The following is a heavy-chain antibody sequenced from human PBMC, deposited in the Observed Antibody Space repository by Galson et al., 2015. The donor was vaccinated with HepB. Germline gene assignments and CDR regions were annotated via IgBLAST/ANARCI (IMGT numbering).Heavy chain of an antibody. V-gene: IGHV3-23*01. CDR2: ISGSGGST. CDR1: GFTFSSYA. J-gene: IGHJ4*02. Sequence: SLRLSCAASGFTFSSYAMSWVRQAPGKGLEWVSAISGSGGSTYYADSVKGRFTITRDNSKNTLYLQMNSLRAEDTAVYYCAKDSIPGQLLTPYFDYWGQGTLVTVSS. D-gene: IGHD2-2*01. CDR3: AKDSIPGQLLTPYFDY.